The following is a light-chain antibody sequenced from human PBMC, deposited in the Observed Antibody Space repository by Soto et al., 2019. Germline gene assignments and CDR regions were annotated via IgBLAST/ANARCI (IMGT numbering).Light chain of an antibody. CDR2: DVS. V-gene: IGLV2-11*01. CDR3: SSYAGTFVI. J-gene: IGLJ2*01. Sequence: QSALTQPRSVSGSPGQSVIISCTGTSSDVGGYNYVSWYQQHPGKAPKLLIYDVSKRPSGVRDRFSGSKSGNTASLTISGLRADDEANYFCSSYAGTFVIFGGGTKLTVL. CDR1: SSDVGGYNY.